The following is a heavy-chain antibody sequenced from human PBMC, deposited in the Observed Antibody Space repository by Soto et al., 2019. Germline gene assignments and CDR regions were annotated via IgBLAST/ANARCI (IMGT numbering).Heavy chain of an antibody. J-gene: IGHJ6*02. CDR2: IYYSGST. CDR3: ARHVLVPAAIGGMDV. CDR1: GGSISSYY. Sequence: SETLSLTFTVSGGSISSYYWSWIRQPPGKGLEWIGSIYYSGSTYYNPSLKSRVTISVDTSNNQFSLKLSSVTAADTAVYYCARHVLVPAAIGGMDVWGQGTTVTVSS. V-gene: IGHV4-59*05. D-gene: IGHD2-2*02.